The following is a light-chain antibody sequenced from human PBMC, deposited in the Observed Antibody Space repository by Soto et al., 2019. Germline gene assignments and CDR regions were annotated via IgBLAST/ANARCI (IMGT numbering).Light chain of an antibody. V-gene: IGKV4-1*01. CDR2: WAS. CDR3: QQYHSAPQS. Sequence: IVMTQSPDSLAVSLGERATINCKSSQSVLYSPNNKTYLAWYQQKPGQPPKLLIYWASTRESGVPDRFSGSGSGTDFTLTISRLQAEDVAFYYCQQYHSAPQSFGQGTKVEIK. J-gene: IGKJ1*01. CDR1: QSVLYSPNNKTY.